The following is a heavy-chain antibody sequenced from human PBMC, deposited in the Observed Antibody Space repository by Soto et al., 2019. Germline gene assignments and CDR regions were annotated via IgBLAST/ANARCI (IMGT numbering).Heavy chain of an antibody. J-gene: IGHJ4*02. CDR1: GGSISSGGYY. Sequence: PSETLSLTCTVSGGSISSGGYYWSWIRQHPGKGLEWIGYIYYSGSTNYNPSLKSRVTISVDTSKNQFSLKLSSVTAADTAVYYRARGLEGATFDYWGQGTLVTVSS. D-gene: IGHD1-26*01. CDR2: IYYSGST. V-gene: IGHV4-61*08. CDR3: ARGLEGATFDY.